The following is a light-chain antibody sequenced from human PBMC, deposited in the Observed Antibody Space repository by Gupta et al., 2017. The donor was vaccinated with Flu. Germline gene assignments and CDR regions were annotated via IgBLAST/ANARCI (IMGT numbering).Light chain of an antibody. CDR3: QPYRTYTLT. J-gene: IGKJ1*01. CDR1: QTISSW. V-gene: IGKV1-5*03. Sequence: EIQMTQSPSTLSASVEDRVTITRRASQTISSWLAWYQQKPGKSPNLLIYRASTLKSGVPARFSGSGSGTEFTLTINSLQPDDCATYYCQPYRTYTLTFGQGTKVEVK. CDR2: RAS.